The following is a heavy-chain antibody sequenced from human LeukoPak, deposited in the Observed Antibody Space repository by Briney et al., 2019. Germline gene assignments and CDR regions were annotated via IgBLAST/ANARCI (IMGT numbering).Heavy chain of an antibody. CDR3: AGGVVGATFYFDY. CDR1: GGSFSGYY. CDR2: INHSGST. V-gene: IGHV4-34*01. Sequence: SETLSLTCAVYGGSFSGYYWSWIRQPPGKGLEWIVEINHSGSTNYNPSLKSRVTISVDTSKNQFSLKLSSVTAADTAVYYCAGGVVGATFYFDYWGQGTLVTVSS. D-gene: IGHD1-26*01. J-gene: IGHJ4*02.